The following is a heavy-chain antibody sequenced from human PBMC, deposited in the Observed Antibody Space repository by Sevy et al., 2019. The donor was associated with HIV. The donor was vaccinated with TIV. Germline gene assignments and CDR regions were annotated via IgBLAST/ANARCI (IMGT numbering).Heavy chain of an antibody. J-gene: IGHJ6*02. Sequence: SETLSLTCAVYGGSFAYYCSWIRQPPGKGLEWIGEINHSGSTHYNPSIKSRVTISVDTSKNQFSLKLNSVTAADTAVYYCARHSYGSGTSFYYYGMDVWGQGTTVTVSS. CDR2: INHSGST. CDR3: ARHSYGSGTSFYYYGMDV. CDR1: GGSFAYY. V-gene: IGHV4-34*01. D-gene: IGHD3-10*01.